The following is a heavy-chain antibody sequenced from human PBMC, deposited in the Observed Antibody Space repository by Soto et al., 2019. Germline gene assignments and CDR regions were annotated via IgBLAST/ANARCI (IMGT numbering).Heavy chain of an antibody. D-gene: IGHD2-15*01. V-gene: IGHV6-1*01. J-gene: IGHJ5*02. CDR3: ARVSLGYCSGGSCYRWFDP. CDR2: TYYRSKWYN. Sequence: SQTLSLTCAISGDRVSSNSAAWNWIRQSPSRGLEWLGRTYYRSKWYNDYAVSVKSRITINPDTSKNQFSLQLNSVTPEDTAVYYCARVSLGYCSGGSCYRWFDPWGQGTLVTVSS. CDR1: GDRVSSNSAA.